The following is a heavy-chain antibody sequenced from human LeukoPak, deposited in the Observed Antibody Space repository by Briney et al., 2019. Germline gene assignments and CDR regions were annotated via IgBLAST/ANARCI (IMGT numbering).Heavy chain of an antibody. CDR2: ISTNNGDT. V-gene: IGHV1-18*01. CDR3: ARGSYFDY. Sequence: ASVKVSCKASGYTFTSYDISWVRQAPGQGLEWMGWISTNNGDTNYAQRLQGRVTMTTDTSTTTAYMELRSLRSDDTAIYYCARGSYFDYWGQGTLVTVSS. J-gene: IGHJ4*02. CDR1: GYTFTSYD.